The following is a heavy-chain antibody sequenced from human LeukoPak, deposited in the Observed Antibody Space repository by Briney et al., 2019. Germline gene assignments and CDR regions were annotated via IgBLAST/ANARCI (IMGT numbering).Heavy chain of an antibody. J-gene: IGHJ3*02. CDR3: ARERGYCSSTSCYTSDAFDI. CDR1: GYTFTSYY. D-gene: IGHD2-2*02. V-gene: IGHV1-2*02. Sequence: ASVKVSCKASGYTFTSYYMHWVRQAPGQGLEWMGWINPNSGGTNYAQKFQGRVTITRDTSISTAYMELSGLRSDDTAVYYCARERGYCSSTSCYTSDAFDIWGQGTMVTVSS. CDR2: INPNSGGT.